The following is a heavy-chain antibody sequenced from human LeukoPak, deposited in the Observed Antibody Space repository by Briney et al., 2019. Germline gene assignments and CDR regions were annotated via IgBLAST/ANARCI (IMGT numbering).Heavy chain of an antibody. Sequence: PGRSLRLSWAASGFTFSSYAMHWVRQAPGKGLEWVAVISYDGSNKYYADSVKGRFTISRDNSKNTLYLQMNSLRAEDTAVYYCARARSGYLLYYFDYWGQGTLVTVSS. CDR2: ISYDGSNK. J-gene: IGHJ4*02. CDR3: ARARSGYLLYYFDY. CDR1: GFTFSSYA. V-gene: IGHV3-30-3*01. D-gene: IGHD3-3*01.